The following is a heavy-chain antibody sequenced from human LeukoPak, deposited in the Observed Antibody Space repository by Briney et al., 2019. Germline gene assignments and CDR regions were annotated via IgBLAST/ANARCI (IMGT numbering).Heavy chain of an antibody. J-gene: IGHJ3*02. CDR3: ARWGRDLDAFDI. V-gene: IGHV3-66*01. CDR1: GFTVSSNY. Sequence: GGSLRLSCAASGFTVSSNYMSWVRQAPGKGLEWVPVIYSGGSTYYADSVKGRFTISRDNSKNTLYLQMNSLRAEDTAVYYCARWGRDLDAFDIWGQGTMVTVSS. CDR2: IYSGGST. D-gene: IGHD3-16*01.